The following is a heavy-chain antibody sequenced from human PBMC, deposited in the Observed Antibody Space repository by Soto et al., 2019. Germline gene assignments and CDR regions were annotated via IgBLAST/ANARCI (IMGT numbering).Heavy chain of an antibody. CDR2: ISSSSSTI. CDR3: ARERGVTDVEYFQH. J-gene: IGHJ1*01. Sequence: GESLKISCAASGFTFSSYSMNWVRQAPGKGLEWVSYISSSSSTIYYADSVKGRFTISRDNAKNSLYLQMNSLRAEDTAVYYCARERGVTDVEYFQHWGQGTLVTVSS. CDR1: GFTFSSYS. V-gene: IGHV3-48*01. D-gene: IGHD2-21*02.